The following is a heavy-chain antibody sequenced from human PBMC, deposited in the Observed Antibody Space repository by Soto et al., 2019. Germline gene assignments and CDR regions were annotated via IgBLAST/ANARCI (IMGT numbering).Heavy chain of an antibody. J-gene: IGHJ4*02. D-gene: IGHD1-26*01. CDR2: INHTGST. Sequence: PSETLSLTCAVYSGSFSGYYWSWIRQPPGKGLEWIGEINHTGSTNYNPSLKSRVTISVDTSKNQFSLRLSSVTAADTAVYYCARTRIVGPAPYDWGQGTLVTVSS. V-gene: IGHV4-34*01. CDR3: ARTRIVGPAPYD. CDR1: SGSFSGYY.